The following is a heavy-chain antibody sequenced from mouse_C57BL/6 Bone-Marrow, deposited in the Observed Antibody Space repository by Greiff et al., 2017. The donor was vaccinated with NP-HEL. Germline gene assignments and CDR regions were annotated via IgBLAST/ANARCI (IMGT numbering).Heavy chain of an antibody. D-gene: IGHD2-3*01. CDR2: ISYDGSN. CDR3: ARAGLLEFAY. J-gene: IGHJ3*01. CDR1: GYSITSGYY. Sequence: EVQLQESGPGLVKPSQSLSLTCSVTGYSITSGYYWNWIRQFPGNKLEWMGYISYDGSNNYNPSLKNRISITRDTSKNQFFLKLNSVTTEDTATYYCARAGLLEFAYWGQGTLVTVSA. V-gene: IGHV3-6*01.